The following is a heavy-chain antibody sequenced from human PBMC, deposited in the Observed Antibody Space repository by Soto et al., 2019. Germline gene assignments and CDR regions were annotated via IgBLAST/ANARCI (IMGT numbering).Heavy chain of an antibody. J-gene: IGHJ4*02. D-gene: IGHD2-15*01. CDR1: GGSFSGYY. V-gene: IGHV4-34*01. CDR3: ARDPSWYSYGRFDY. CDR2: INHSGST. Sequence: PSETLSLTCAVYGGSFSGYYWSWIRQPPGKGLEWIGEINHSGSTNYNPSLKSRVTISVDTSKNQFSLKLSSVTAADTAVYYCARDPSWYSYGRFDYWGQGTLVTVSS.